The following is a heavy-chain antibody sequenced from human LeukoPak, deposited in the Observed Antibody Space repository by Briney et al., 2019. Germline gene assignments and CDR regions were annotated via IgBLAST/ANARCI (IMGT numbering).Heavy chain of an antibody. CDR1: GFTFGDYA. CDR3: TRDMVGYDFWSGYSEY. V-gene: IGHV3-49*04. CDR2: IRSKTYGGTT. Sequence: TGGSLRLSCTASGFTFGDYAMSWVRQAPGKGLEWVGFIRSKTYGGTTDYAASVKGRFTISRDDSKSIAYLQMNSLKTVDTAVYYCTRDMVGYDFWSGYSEYWGQGTLVTVSS. J-gene: IGHJ4*02. D-gene: IGHD3-3*01.